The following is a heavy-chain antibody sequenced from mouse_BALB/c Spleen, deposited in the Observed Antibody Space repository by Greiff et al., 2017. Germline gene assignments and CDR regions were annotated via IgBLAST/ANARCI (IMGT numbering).Heavy chain of an antibody. D-gene: IGHD2-12*01. CDR3: ARQRPYYYAMDY. V-gene: IGHV2-9*02. J-gene: IGHJ4*01. CDR1: GFSLTSYG. CDR2: IWAGGST. Sequence: VQLVESGPGLVAPSQSLSITCTVSGFSLTSYGVHWVRQPPGKGLEWLGVIWAGGSTNYNSALMSRLSISKDNSKSQVFLKMNSLQTDDTAMYYCARQRPYYYAMDYWGQGTSVTVSS.